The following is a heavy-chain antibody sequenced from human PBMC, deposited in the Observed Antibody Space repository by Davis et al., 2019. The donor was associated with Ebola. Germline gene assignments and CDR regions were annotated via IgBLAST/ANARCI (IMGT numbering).Heavy chain of an antibody. V-gene: IGHV1-69*04. Sequence: SVKVSCKASGGTFSSYAISWVRQAPGQGLEWMGRIIPILGIANYAQKFQGRVTITADEPTNTAYMELSTLTSEDTAVYYCARGSSGWFRPDYWGQGTLVTVSS. CDR3: ARGSSGWFRPDY. CDR1: GGTFSSYA. J-gene: IGHJ4*02. D-gene: IGHD6-19*01. CDR2: IIPILGIA.